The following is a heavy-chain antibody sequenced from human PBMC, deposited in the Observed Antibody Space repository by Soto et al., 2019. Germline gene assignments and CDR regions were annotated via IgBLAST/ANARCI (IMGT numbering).Heavy chain of an antibody. D-gene: IGHD4-17*01. Sequence: GGSLRLSCAASGFTFSSYAMSWVRQAPGKGLEWVSAISGSGGSTYYADSVKGRFTISRDNSKNTLYLQMNSLRAEDTAVYYCAKSPAVYGDYRPYFDYWGQGTLVTLSS. CDR3: AKSPAVYGDYRPYFDY. CDR2: ISGSGGST. CDR1: GFTFSSYA. J-gene: IGHJ4*02. V-gene: IGHV3-23*01.